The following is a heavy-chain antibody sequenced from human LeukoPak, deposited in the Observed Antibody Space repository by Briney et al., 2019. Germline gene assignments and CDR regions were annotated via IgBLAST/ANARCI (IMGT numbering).Heavy chain of an antibody. CDR1: GLTFSDAW. J-gene: IGHJ4*02. CDR2: IRNDRIT. V-gene: IGHV3-15*01. D-gene: IGHD5-12*01. Sequence: PGESLRLFCVLSGLTFSDAWMSWVRQAPGKGLEWVGRIRNDRITDYAAPVQGRFSISRDNSKNTFYLQMSSLRTEDTGMYFCTWMATIFTADYWGQGTLVTVSS. CDR3: TWMATIFTADY.